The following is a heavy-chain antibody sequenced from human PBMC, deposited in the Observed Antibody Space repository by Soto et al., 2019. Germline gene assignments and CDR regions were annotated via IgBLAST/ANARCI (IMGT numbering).Heavy chain of an antibody. V-gene: IGHV4-31*03. D-gene: IGHD6-6*01. J-gene: IGHJ5*02. CDR3: ASTPWAARSWFDP. CDR1: SASIRTGGYY. Sequence: SETLSLTCTVSSASIRTGGYYWSWIRQHPGKGLDWIGYIYYSGSTYYNPSLRSRVTISVDTSKNQFSLKLSSVTAADTAVYYCASTPWAARSWFDPWGQGTLVTVSS. CDR2: IYYSGST.